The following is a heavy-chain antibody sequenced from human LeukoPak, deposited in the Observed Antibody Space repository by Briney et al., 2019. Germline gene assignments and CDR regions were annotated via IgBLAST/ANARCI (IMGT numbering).Heavy chain of an antibody. CDR3: ARASLRVVYSSSWYGYNWFDP. CDR2: ISSSGSTI. V-gene: IGHV3-48*03. CDR1: GFTFSNYE. Sequence: GGSLRLSCAASGFTFSNYEMNWVRQAPGKGLEWVSYISSSGSTIYYADSVKGRFTIYRDNAKNSLYLQMNSLRAEDTAVYYRARASLRVVYSSSWYGYNWFDPWGQGTLVTVSS. J-gene: IGHJ5*02. D-gene: IGHD6-13*01.